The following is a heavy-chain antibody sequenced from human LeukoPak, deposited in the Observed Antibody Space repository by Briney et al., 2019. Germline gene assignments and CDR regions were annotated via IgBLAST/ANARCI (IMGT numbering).Heavy chain of an antibody. D-gene: IGHD6-6*01. CDR1: GFTFSSYA. V-gene: IGHV3-23*01. J-gene: IGHJ4*02. CDR3: ARDHPYSSSSGEYYFDY. Sequence: GGSLRLSCAASGFTFSSYAMSWVRQAPGKGLEWVSAISGSGGSTYYADSVKGRFTISRDNAKNSLYLQMNSPRAEDTAVYYCARDHPYSSSSGEYYFDYWGQGTLVTVSS. CDR2: ISGSGGST.